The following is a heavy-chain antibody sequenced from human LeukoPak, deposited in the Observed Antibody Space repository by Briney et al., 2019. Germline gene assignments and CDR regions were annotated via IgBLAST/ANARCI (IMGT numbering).Heavy chain of an antibody. Sequence: GGSLRLSCAASGFTFDDYDMNWVRQAPGKGPEWISFIKTKTYGATTEYAASVKGRFTISRDDSTGIAYLQMDSLKHEDTAMYYCSRGVIVGAAYFDYWGQGTLVTVSS. J-gene: IGHJ4*02. V-gene: IGHV3-49*04. CDR3: SRGVIVGAAYFDY. CDR2: IKTKTYGATT. D-gene: IGHD1-26*01. CDR1: GFTFDDYD.